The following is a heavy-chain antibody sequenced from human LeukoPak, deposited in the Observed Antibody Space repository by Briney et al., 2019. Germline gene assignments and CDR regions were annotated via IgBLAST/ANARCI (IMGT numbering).Heavy chain of an antibody. CDR3: ARNFEDYSSGWYYFDY. J-gene: IGHJ4*02. CDR2: MSGSGGST. Sequence: GGSLRLSCAASGFTLSSYAMSWVRQAPGKGLEWVSAMSGSGGSTYYADSVKGRFTISRDNSKNTLYLQMNSLRAEDTAVYHCARNFEDYSSGWYYFDYWGQGTLVTVSS. D-gene: IGHD6-19*01. CDR1: GFTLSSYA. V-gene: IGHV3-23*01.